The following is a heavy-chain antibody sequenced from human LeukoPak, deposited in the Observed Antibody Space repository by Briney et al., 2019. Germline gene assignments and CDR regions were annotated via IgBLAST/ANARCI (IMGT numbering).Heavy chain of an antibody. V-gene: IGHV1-69*05. CDR3: AREGAARVRFDP. J-gene: IGHJ5*02. CDR1: GGTFSSYA. D-gene: IGHD6-6*01. CDR2: IIPIFGTA. Sequence: GASVKVSCKASGGTFSSYAISWVRQAPGQGLEWMGGIIPIFGTANYAQKFQGRVTITTDESTSTAYMELSSLRSEDTAVYYCAREGAARVRFDPWGQGTLVTVSS.